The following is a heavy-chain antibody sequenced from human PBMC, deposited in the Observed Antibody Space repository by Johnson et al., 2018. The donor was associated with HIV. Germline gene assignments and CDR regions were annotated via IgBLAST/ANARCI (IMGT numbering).Heavy chain of an antibody. CDR3: AKKGNVGSWDLDAFDI. J-gene: IGHJ3*02. CDR1: GFTFDDYA. D-gene: IGHD1-26*01. V-gene: IGHV3-30*18. CDR2: ISYDGSNT. Sequence: VQLVESGGGVVHPGGSLRLSCAASGFTFDDYAMHWVRQAPGKGLEWVALISYDGSNTYYADSVRGQFTISRDNSKNTLYLQMNSLRAEDTAIYYCAKKGNVGSWDLDAFDIWGQGTMVTVSS.